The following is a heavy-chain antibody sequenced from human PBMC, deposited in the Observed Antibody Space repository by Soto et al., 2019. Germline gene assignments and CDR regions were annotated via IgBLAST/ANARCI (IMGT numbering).Heavy chain of an antibody. CDR1: VYSINSGYY. CDR2: VYHSGTT. Sequence: PSETLSLTCGFSVYSINSGYYWGWIRQAPGKGLEWIGSVYHSGTTYYNPSLKSRVTISLDTSKNQFSLTLSSVTAADTALYYCTRSLYASRWYAGNWGQGTLVIGSS. CDR3: TRSLYASRWYAGN. J-gene: IGHJ4*02. V-gene: IGHV4-38-2*01. D-gene: IGHD6-13*01.